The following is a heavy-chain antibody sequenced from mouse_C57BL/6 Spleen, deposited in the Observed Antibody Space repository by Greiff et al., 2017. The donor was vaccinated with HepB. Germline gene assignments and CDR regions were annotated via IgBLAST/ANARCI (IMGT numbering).Heavy chain of an antibody. D-gene: IGHD3-2*02. V-gene: IGHV14-4*01. CDR2: IDPENGDT. CDR3: TLRQLRPFMDY. Sequence: VQLKESGAELVRPGASVKLSCTASGFNIKDDYMHWVKQRPEQGLEWIGWIDPENGDTEYASKFQGKATITADTSSNTAYLQLSSLTSEDTAVYYCTLRQLRPFMDYWGQGTSVTVSS. CDR1: GFNIKDDY. J-gene: IGHJ4*01.